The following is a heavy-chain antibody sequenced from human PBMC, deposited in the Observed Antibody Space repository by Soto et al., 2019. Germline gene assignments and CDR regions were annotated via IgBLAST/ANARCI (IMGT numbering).Heavy chain of an antibody. V-gene: IGHV1-18*04. D-gene: IGHD1-26*01. Sequence: ASVKVSCKASGYSFHNYGIIWVRQAPGQGLEWIGWISGQIGKTNYAQKFLGKVTMTTDTSTSTAYMELSTLTSDDTAIYYCARGPPSGSFSLTPRYWGQGXLVTVYS. CDR2: ISGQIGKT. CDR3: ARGPPSGSFSLTPRY. CDR1: GYSFHNYG. J-gene: IGHJ4*01.